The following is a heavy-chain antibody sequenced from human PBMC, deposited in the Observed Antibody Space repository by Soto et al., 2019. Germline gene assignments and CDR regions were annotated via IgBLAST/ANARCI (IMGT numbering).Heavy chain of an antibody. CDR3: ARGGLYDFWSGLFD. CDR1: GASVTRGDYY. D-gene: IGHD3-3*01. V-gene: IGHV4-30-4*01. CDR2: MHDSSTT. J-gene: IGHJ4*02. Sequence: QVQLQESGPGLVRPSQTLSLRCSVSGASVTRGDYYWNWIRQTPGKGLEWLGYMHDSSTTSYNPSLKSRVTILRDTAKNQLFLRLTSVRAADTAVYFCARGGLYDFWSGLFDWGQGIRVTVSS.